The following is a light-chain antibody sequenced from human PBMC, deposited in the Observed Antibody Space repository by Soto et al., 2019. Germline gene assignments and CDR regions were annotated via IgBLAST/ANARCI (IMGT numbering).Light chain of an antibody. V-gene: IGKV3-20*01. CDR2: GAS. Sequence: EIVLTQSPGTLYLAPGERATLACRASQSVSSSYLAWYQQKHGQAPRLLIYGASSRATGIPDRFSGSGSGTDFTLTISRLEPEEFAVYYCQQYGSSPRYTFGQGTKLEI. CDR1: QSVSSSY. J-gene: IGKJ2*01. CDR3: QQYGSSPRYT.